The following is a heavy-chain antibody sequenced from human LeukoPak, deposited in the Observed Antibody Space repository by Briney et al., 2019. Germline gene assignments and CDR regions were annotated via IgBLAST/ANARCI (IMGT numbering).Heavy chain of an antibody. CDR1: GFTVSSNY. D-gene: IGHD3-10*01. CDR3: AKDPHYYGSGSHFDY. V-gene: IGHV3-66*01. CDR2: IYSGGST. Sequence: GGSLRLSCAASGFTVSSNYMSWVRQAPGKGLEWVSVIYSGGSTYYADSVKGRFTISRDSSKNTLYLQMNSLRAEDTAVYYCAKDPHYYGSGSHFDYWGQGTLVTVSS. J-gene: IGHJ4*02.